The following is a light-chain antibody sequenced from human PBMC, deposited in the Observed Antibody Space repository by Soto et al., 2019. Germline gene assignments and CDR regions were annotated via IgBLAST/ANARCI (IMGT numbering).Light chain of an antibody. V-gene: IGKV3-20*01. CDR3: QKYGSSPST. Sequence: DIVLTQSPGIQDLSPRATATLFRRASQSVSSNYITWYQQKPGQANRRLIFGASSRATGIPDRFSGRGSGTDFTLTISRLEPEDVAVYYCQKYGSSPSTFGQGTKVDIK. CDR2: GAS. CDR1: QSVSSNY. J-gene: IGKJ1*01.